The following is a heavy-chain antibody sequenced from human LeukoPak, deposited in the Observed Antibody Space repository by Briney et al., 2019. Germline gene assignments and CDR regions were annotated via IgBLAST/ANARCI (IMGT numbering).Heavy chain of an antibody. CDR3: AKDGVYSSGWYDDY. J-gene: IGHJ4*02. D-gene: IGHD6-19*01. CDR1: GFTFSTYW. Sequence: GGSLRLSCAASGFTFSTYWMSWVRQAPGKGLEWVANIKQDGSEKYYVDSVKGRFTISRDNAKNSLYLQMNSLRAEDTAVYYCAKDGVYSSGWYDDYWGQGTLVTVSS. CDR2: IKQDGSEK. V-gene: IGHV3-7*01.